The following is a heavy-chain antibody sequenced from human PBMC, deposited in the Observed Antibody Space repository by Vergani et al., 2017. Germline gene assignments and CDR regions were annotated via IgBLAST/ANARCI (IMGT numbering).Heavy chain of an antibody. J-gene: IGHJ4*02. D-gene: IGHD2-15*01. CDR3: ARDPICVSRFTYHCSGGT. CDR2: TRNKANSYTT. CDR1: GFTFSDHY. Sequence: EVQLVESGGGLVQPGGSLRLSCAASGFTFSDHYMDWVRQAPGKGLEWVGRTRNKANSYTTEYAAFVKGRFTISRDNSKNTLYLQMNSLRAEDTAVYYCARDPICVSRFTYHCSGGTWGQGTLVTVSS. V-gene: IGHV3-72*01.